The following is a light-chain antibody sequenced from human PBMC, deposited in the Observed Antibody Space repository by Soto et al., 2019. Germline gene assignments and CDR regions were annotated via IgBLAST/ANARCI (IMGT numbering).Light chain of an antibody. CDR2: HTS. V-gene: IGKV3-20*01. J-gene: IGKJ5*01. CDR3: QHFGGSLPVT. CDR1: ESVNIMY. Sequence: VLPQSPGVLSFSPWVRVTFFCTACESVNIMYLGWYQQKPGQAPRLLIFHTSLRPTGIPDRFSGSGSGTDFTLTISRLEPEDFAVYYCQHFGGSLPVTFGQGTRLEIK.